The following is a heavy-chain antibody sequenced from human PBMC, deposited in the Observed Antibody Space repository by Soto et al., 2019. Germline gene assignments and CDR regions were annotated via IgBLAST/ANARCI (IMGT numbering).Heavy chain of an antibody. D-gene: IGHD1-1*01. J-gene: IGHJ4*02. CDR2: ISASSSNI. V-gene: IGHV3-48*01. Sequence: GGSLRLSCAASGFSFSNYAMDWVRQAPGKGLEWVSYISASSSNIRYADSVKGRFTISRDNAKSTLYLQMNSLRADDTAVYYCAREIVTTGEYYFDSWGQGTLVTVSS. CDR1: GFSFSNYA. CDR3: AREIVTTGEYYFDS.